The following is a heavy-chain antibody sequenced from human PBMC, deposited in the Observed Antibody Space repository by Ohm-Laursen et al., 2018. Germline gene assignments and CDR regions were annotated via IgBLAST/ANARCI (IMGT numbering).Heavy chain of an antibody. J-gene: IGHJ4*02. CDR2: ISSSGSTI. V-gene: IGHV3-48*03. D-gene: IGHD2-15*01. CDR1: GFTFSSYE. CDR3: ASTASGAAY. Sequence: SLRLSCAASGFTFSSYEMNWVRQAPGKGLEWVSYISSSGSTIYYADSVKGRFTISRDNVKNSLYLQMNSLRAEDTAVYYCASTASGAAYWGQGTLVTVSS.